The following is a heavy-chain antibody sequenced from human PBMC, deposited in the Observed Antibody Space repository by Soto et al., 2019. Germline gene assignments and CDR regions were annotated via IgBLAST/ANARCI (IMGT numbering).Heavy chain of an antibody. J-gene: IGHJ4*02. Sequence: EVQLVESGGGLVQPGGSLRLSCAASGFTFSSYWMSWVRQAPGKGLEWVANIKQDGSEKYYVDSVKGRFTISRDNAKNSLYLQMNSLRVEDTAVYYCARYDFWSGYNPPLDYWGQGTLVTVSS. V-gene: IGHV3-7*01. CDR1: GFTFSSYW. D-gene: IGHD3-3*01. CDR3: ARYDFWSGYNPPLDY. CDR2: IKQDGSEK.